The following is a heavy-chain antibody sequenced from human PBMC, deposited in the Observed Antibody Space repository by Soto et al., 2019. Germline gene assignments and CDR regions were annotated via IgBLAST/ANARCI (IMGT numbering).Heavy chain of an antibody. CDR1: GGSFSGYY. V-gene: IGHV4-34*01. J-gene: IGHJ4*02. Sequence: QVHLQQWGAGLMKPSETLSLTCAVYGGSFSGYYRSWIRQPPGKGLEWIGEINLSGSTNYNPSLTSRFTISADCSKNQFSLKLSSVTAADTAVYYCESTNSICAIFGVAPYYFNYWCQGTLVTVCS. CDR3: ESTNSICAIFGVAPYYFNY. D-gene: IGHD3-3*01. CDR2: INLSGST.